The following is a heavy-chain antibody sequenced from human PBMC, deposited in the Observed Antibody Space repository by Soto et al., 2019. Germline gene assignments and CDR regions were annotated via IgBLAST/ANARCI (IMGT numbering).Heavy chain of an antibody. D-gene: IGHD6-13*01. CDR1: GYSFTSYW. J-gene: IGHJ4*02. V-gene: IGHV5-51*01. CDR3: SRSPRSSQYFDY. CDR2: IYPGDHEN. Sequence: PGESLKISWKGSGYSFTSYWIGWVRQLPGKGLEWMGIIYPGDHENGYSPSFHGKVTISDDRSINTAYLQWNSLYSSDTAFYFCSRSPRSSQYFDYWGQGALVTVSS.